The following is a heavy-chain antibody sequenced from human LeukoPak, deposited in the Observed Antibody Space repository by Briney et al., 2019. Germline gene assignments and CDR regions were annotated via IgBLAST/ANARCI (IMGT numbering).Heavy chain of an antibody. D-gene: IGHD6-13*01. CDR1: GGTFSSYA. J-gene: IGHJ3*02. Sequence: ASVKVSCKASGGTFSSYAISWVRQAPGQGLEWMGGIIPIFGTANYAQKFQGRVTITADESTSTAYMELSSLRSEDTAVYYCASSADSSSWFNGYGAFDIWGQGTMVTVSS. CDR2: IIPIFGTA. V-gene: IGHV1-69*13. CDR3: ASSADSSSWFNGYGAFDI.